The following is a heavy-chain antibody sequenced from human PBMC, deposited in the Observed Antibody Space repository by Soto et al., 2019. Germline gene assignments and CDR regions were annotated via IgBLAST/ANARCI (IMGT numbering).Heavy chain of an antibody. Sequence: QVQLVQSGAEVKKPGASVKVSCKASGYTFTSYGISWVRQAPGQGLEWMGWISAYNRNTNHAQKLQGRVTMTTDTSTSTAYMEMRSLRSDDTAVYYCARDPQVSEWLQRPHEYYFDYWGQGTLVTVSS. CDR3: ARDPQVSEWLQRPHEYYFDY. V-gene: IGHV1-18*01. CDR2: ISAYNRNT. D-gene: IGHD3-3*01. J-gene: IGHJ4*02. CDR1: GYTFTSYG.